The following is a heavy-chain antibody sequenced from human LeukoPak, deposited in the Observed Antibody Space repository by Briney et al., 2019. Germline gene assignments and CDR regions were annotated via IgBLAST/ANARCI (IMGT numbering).Heavy chain of an antibody. CDR2: INNDGSTT. D-gene: IGHD5-18*01. Sequence: GGSLRLSCAASGFTFSSYRMNWVRQVPGKGLVCVSHINNDGSTTNYADSVKGRFTISRDNAKNTLYLQMNSLRVEDTAVYYCARGGPYSYDRPNDYWGQGTLVTVSS. V-gene: IGHV3-74*01. J-gene: IGHJ4*02. CDR1: GFTFSSYR. CDR3: ARGGPYSYDRPNDY.